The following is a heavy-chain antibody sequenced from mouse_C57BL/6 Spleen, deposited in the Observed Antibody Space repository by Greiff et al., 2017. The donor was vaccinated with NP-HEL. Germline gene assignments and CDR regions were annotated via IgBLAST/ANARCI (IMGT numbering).Heavy chain of an antibody. J-gene: IGHJ4*01. CDR2: IYPGSGNT. Sequence: VKLQESGAELVRPGASVKLSCKASGYTFTDYYINWVKQRPGQGLEWIARIYPGSGNTYYNEKFKGKATLTAEKSSSTAYMQLSSLTSEDSAVYFCARSNYYGSDYYAMDYWGQGTSVTVSS. D-gene: IGHD1-1*01. CDR1: GYTFTDYY. V-gene: IGHV1-76*01. CDR3: ARSNYYGSDYYAMDY.